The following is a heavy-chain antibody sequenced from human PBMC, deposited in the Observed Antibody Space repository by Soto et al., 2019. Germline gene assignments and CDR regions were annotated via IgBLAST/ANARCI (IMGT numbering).Heavy chain of an antibody. Sequence: QVQLQESGPGLVKPSQTLSLTCTVSGGSISSGDYYWSWLRQPPEKGLEWIGYTYYSGSTYYNPSLTSRVTISVDTSKNQSSLELSSVTAADTAVYYCARAAAGKRVFDYWGQGTLVTVSS. CDR2: TYYSGST. V-gene: IGHV4-30-4*01. D-gene: IGHD6-13*01. CDR3: ARAAAGKRVFDY. CDR1: GGSISSGDYY. J-gene: IGHJ4*02.